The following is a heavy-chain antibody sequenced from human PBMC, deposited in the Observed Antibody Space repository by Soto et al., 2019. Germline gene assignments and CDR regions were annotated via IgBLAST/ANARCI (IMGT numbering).Heavy chain of an antibody. V-gene: IGHV4-34*01. CDR3: ARGRGTTVVTTGTTGGFDL. Sequence: QVQLQQWGAGLLKPSETLSLTCAVYGGSFSGYYWSWIRQPPGKGLEWIGEINHSGSTNYNPSLKSRVTISVHTSKNQFSRKLSSVTAADTAVYYCARGRGTTVVTTGTTGGFDLWGRGTLVTVSS. CDR1: GGSFSGYY. D-gene: IGHD4-17*01. CDR2: INHSGST. J-gene: IGHJ2*01.